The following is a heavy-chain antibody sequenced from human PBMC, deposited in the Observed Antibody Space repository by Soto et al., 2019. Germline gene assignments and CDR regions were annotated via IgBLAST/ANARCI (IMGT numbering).Heavy chain of an antibody. D-gene: IGHD6-19*01. V-gene: IGHV3-33*01. CDR2: IWYDGSNK. Sequence: GGSLRLSCAASGFTFGSYGLHWVRQAPGKGLEWVAVIWYDGSNKYYADSVKGRFTISRDNSKNTLYLQMNSLRAEDTAVYYCARDSIAVAGNSLDYWGQGTLVTVSS. CDR3: ARDSIAVAGNSLDY. CDR1: GFTFGSYG. J-gene: IGHJ4*02.